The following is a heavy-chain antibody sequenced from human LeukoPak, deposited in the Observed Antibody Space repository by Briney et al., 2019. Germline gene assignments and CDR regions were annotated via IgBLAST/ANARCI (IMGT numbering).Heavy chain of an antibody. D-gene: IGHD1-26*01. CDR2: LYYTGST. J-gene: IGHJ3*02. V-gene: IGHV4-39*01. CDR3: ARRPSRPSGNYPWDAFDI. CDR1: GGSVSSDTYY. Sequence: SETLSLTCTVSGGSVSSDTYYWGWIRQPPGKGLEWIGSLYYTGSTYYNPSLKSRVTISVDTSKNQFSLKLSSVTAADTAVYYCARRPSRPSGNYPWDAFDIWGQGTMVTVSS.